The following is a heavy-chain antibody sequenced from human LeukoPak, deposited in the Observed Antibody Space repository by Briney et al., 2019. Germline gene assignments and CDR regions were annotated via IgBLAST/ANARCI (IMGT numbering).Heavy chain of an antibody. CDR2: ISGDGGST. J-gene: IGHJ6*03. V-gene: IGHV3-43*02. D-gene: IGHD4-23*01. CDR1: EFTLSTGFTYSNYW. Sequence: PGGSLRLSCAASEFTLSTGFTYSNYWMIWVRQAPGKGLQWVSLISGDGGSTYYADSVKGRFTISRDNSKNSLYLQMNSLRTEDTALYYCAKAPGGDYGGTRYYYMDVWGKGTTVTVSS. CDR3: AKAPGGDYGGTRYYYMDV.